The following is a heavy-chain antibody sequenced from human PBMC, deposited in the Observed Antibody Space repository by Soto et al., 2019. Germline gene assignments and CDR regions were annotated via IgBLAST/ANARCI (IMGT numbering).Heavy chain of an antibody. D-gene: IGHD1-7*01. CDR2: ISSNGGST. V-gene: IGHV3-64D*06. CDR3: VKKQNWNYVGYYYGMDV. CDR1: GFTFSSYA. Sequence: PGGSLRLSCSASGFTFSSYAMHWVRQAPGTGLEYVSAISSNGGSTYYADSVKGRFTISRDNSKNTLYLQMSSLRAEDTAVYYCVKKQNWNYVGYYYGMDVWGQGTTVTVS. J-gene: IGHJ6*02.